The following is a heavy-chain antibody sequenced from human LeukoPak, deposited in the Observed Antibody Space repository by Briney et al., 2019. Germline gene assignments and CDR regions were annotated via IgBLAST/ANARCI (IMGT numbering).Heavy chain of an antibody. V-gene: IGHV1-2*02. CDR3: ARAAIVVVPAATPLYYYMDV. CDR2: INPNSGGT. Sequence: ASVKVSCKASGYTFTGYYMHWVRQAPGQGLEWMGWINPNSGGTNYAQKFQGRVTMTRDTSISTAYMELSRLRSDDTAVYYCARAAIVVVPAATPLYYYMDVWGKGTTVTVSS. CDR1: GYTFTGYY. D-gene: IGHD2-2*02. J-gene: IGHJ6*03.